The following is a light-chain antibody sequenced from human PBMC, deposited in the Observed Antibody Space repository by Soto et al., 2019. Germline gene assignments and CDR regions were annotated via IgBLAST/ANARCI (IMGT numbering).Light chain of an antibody. CDR3: TSRHNSGNGQL. Sequence: QSVPTQPPSASGAPGHRVTLSYSGSKSNIGSNYVFGYQQLPGMAHQVLIYRNSQRPSGVPERCSVSKTCTSASLAISGLRSEDEVDYYCTSRHNSGNGQLFGTGTKVTVL. CDR1: KSNIGSNY. V-gene: IGLV1-47*01. J-gene: IGLJ1*01. CDR2: RNS.